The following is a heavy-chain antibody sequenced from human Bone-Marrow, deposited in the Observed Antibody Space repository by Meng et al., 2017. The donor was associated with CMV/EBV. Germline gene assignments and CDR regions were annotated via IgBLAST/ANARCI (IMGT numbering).Heavy chain of an antibody. CDR1: GFTFNRYW. D-gene: IGHD3-10*01. V-gene: IGHV3-74*01. Sequence: LSCAASGFTFNRYWMYWVRQAPGQGLVWVSHVKTDGNTIYADSVKGRFTVSRDNAKNTLFLQMNSLRAEDTAVYYCARGGYNYGFDPWGQGTLVTVSS. CDR2: VKTDGNT. CDR3: ARGGYNYGFDP. J-gene: IGHJ5*02.